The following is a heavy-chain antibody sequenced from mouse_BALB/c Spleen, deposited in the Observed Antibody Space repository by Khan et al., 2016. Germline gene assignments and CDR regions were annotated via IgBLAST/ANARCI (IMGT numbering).Heavy chain of an antibody. CDR1: GYTFTNYG. D-gene: IGHD2-4*01. V-gene: IGHV9-3-1*01. J-gene: IGHJ1*01. CDR2: MNTYTGEP. CDR3: ARDYDYDGDWYFDV. Sequence: QIQLVQSGPELKKPGETVKISCKASGYTFTNYGMNWVKQAPGKGLKWMGWMNTYTGEPTYADDFKGRFAFSLKTSASTAYLQINNLKKEDTATYFCARDYDYDGDWYFDVWGAGTTVTVSS.